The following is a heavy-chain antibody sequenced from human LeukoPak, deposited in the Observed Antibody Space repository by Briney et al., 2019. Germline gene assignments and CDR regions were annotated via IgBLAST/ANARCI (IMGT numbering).Heavy chain of an antibody. CDR1: GFTFSSYA. CDR3: AKVVTIIAVAGELDY. CDR2: ISGSGGST. Sequence: PGRSLRLSCAATGFTFSSYAMSWVRQAPGKGLEWVSAISGSGGSTYYADSVKGRFTISRDNSKNTLYLQMNSLRAEDTAVYYCAKVVTIIAVAGELDYWGQGTLVTVSS. J-gene: IGHJ4*02. D-gene: IGHD6-19*01. V-gene: IGHV3-23*01.